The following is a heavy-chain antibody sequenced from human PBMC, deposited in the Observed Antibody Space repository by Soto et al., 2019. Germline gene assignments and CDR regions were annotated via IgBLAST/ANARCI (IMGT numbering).Heavy chain of an antibody. V-gene: IGHV3-30*03. D-gene: IGHD1-7*01. J-gene: IGHJ4*02. CDR2: ISYDGSNK. CDR1: GFTFSSYG. Sequence: QVQLVESGGGVVQPGRSLRLSCAASGFTFSSYGMHWVRQAPGKGLEWVAVISYDGSNKYYADSVKGRFTTSRDNSNKTQYLQMNSLSTEDTDVYYCADLGTGTSYWGQGTLDTVSS. CDR3: ADLGTGTSY.